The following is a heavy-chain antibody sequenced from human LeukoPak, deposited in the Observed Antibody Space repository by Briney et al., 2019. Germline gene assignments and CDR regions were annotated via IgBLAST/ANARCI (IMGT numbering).Heavy chain of an antibody. D-gene: IGHD4-17*01. CDR1: GGSISSGGYS. Sequence: PSETLSLTCTVSGGSISSGGYSWSWIRQPPGKGLEWIGYIYHSGSTYYNPSLKSRVTISVDRSKNQFSLKLSSVTAADTAVYYCARRLRMGPTVTTWGNWFDPWGQGTLVTVSS. CDR3: ARRLRMGPTVTTWGNWFDP. V-gene: IGHV4-30-2*01. J-gene: IGHJ5*02. CDR2: IYHSGST.